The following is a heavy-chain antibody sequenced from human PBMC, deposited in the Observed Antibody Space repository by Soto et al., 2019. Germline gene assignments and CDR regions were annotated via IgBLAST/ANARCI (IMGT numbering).Heavy chain of an antibody. J-gene: IGHJ4*02. V-gene: IGHV4-31*03. CDR3: ARTKCSGGSCNSWSLDY. CDR2: RYYSEST. CDR1: GGSITTGGYY. D-gene: IGHD2-15*01. Sequence: PSETLSLTCTVSGGSITTGGYYWSWIRQLPGKGLEWIGHRYYSESTYYNPSLKSRVSISLDTSKNQFSLKLSFVTAADTAMYYCARTKCSGGSCNSWSLDYWGQGTPVTVSS.